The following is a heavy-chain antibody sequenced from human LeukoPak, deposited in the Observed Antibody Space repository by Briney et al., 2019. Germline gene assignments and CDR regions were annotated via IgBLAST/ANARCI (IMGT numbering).Heavy chain of an antibody. J-gene: IGHJ5*02. CDR1: GYTFTSYG. D-gene: IGHD4-17*01. Sequence: GASVKVSCKASGYTFTSYGISWVRQAPGQGLEWMGWIRAYNGNTNYAQKLQGRVTMTTDTSTRPAYMELRRLRSDDTAVYYCARHYGDYYNWFDPWGQGTLVTVSS. CDR2: IRAYNGNT. CDR3: ARHYGDYYNWFDP. V-gene: IGHV1-18*01.